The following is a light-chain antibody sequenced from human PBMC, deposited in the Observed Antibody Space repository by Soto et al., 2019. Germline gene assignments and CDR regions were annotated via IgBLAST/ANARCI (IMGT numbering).Light chain of an antibody. V-gene: IGKV3-11*01. J-gene: IGKJ2*01. Sequence: EIVLTQSPATLSFSPGERATLSCRASQSVSSYLAWYQQKPGQAPRLLIYDASNRATGIPARFSGSGSGTDFTLTISSLEPEDFALYYCQQRSNWPPYTFGQGTKLEIK. CDR2: DAS. CDR3: QQRSNWPPYT. CDR1: QSVSSY.